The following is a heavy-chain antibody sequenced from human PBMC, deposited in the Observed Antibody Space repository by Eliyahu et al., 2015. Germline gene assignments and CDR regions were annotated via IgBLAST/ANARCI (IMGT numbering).Heavy chain of an antibody. CDR1: GFTFSSYA. CDR3: AKEERESSGWPFDY. Sequence: EVQLLESGGGLVQPGGSLRLSCAASGFTFSSYAMSWFRQAPGKGLGWVSAIRGSGANTYYADSVRGRFTIARDNSKNTLYLQMNSLRAEDTAVYYCAKEERESSGWPFDYWGQGTLVTVSS. J-gene: IGHJ4*02. D-gene: IGHD6-19*01. CDR2: IRGSGANT. V-gene: IGHV3-23*01.